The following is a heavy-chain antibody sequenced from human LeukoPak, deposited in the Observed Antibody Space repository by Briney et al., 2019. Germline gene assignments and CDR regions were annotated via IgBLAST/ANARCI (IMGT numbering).Heavy chain of an antibody. D-gene: IGHD5-12*01. J-gene: IGHJ4*02. Sequence: GGSLRLFCAASGFTFSSYSMNWVRQAPGKGLEWVSSISSSSYIYYADSVKGRFTISRDNSKNTLYLQMNSLRAEDTAVYYCAKNDRGYSGCDSDLDYWGQGTLVTVPS. CDR3: AKNDRGYSGCDSDLDY. CDR2: ISSSSYI. CDR1: GFTFSSYS. V-gene: IGHV3-21*04.